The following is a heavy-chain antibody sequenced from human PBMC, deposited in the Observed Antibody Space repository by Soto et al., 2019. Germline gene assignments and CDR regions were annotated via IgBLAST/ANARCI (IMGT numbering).Heavy chain of an antibody. V-gene: IGHV3-74*01. J-gene: IGHJ4*02. CDR3: ARGIRNYYGSDY. D-gene: IGHD3-10*01. Sequence: GGSLRLSCAASGFTFSNYWMHWVRQAPGKGLVWVSRINSDGSSTSYADSVKGRFTIARDNSKNTVYLQMNSLRAEDTAVYYCARGIRNYYGSDYWGQGTLVTVSS. CDR2: INSDGSST. CDR1: GFTFSNYW.